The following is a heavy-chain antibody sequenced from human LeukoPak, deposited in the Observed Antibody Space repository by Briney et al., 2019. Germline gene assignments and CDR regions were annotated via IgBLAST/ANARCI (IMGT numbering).Heavy chain of an antibody. CDR3: AKDESVVGANYFDS. D-gene: IGHD1-26*01. CDR2: ISDTGGRT. CDR1: GITLSNYG. J-gene: IGHJ4*02. V-gene: IGHV3-23*01. Sequence: GGSLRLSCAVSGITLSNYGMTWVRQAPGKGLEWVAGISDTGGRTNYADSVKGRFTISRDNPKNTLYLQMNSLRAEDTALYYCAKDESVVGANYFDSWGQGTLVTVSS.